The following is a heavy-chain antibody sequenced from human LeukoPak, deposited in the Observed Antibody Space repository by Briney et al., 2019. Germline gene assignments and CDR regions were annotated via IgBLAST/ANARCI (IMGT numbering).Heavy chain of an antibody. Sequence: GGSLRLSCAASGFTFSSYSMNWVRQAPGKGLEWVSSISSSSSYIYYADSVKGRFTISRDNAKNSLYLQMNSLRAEDTAVYYCARDRDYYGSGSSHFDYWGQGALVTVSS. CDR1: GFTFSSYS. CDR3: ARDRDYYGSGSSHFDY. D-gene: IGHD3-10*01. J-gene: IGHJ4*02. V-gene: IGHV3-21*01. CDR2: ISSSSSYI.